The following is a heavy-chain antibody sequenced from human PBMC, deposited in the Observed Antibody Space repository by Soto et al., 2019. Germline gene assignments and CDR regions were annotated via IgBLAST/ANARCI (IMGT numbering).Heavy chain of an antibody. CDR3: ASGSFGYGESECIDY. Sequence: QVQLVQSGAEVKKPGSSVKVSCKASGGTFSSYTISWVRQAPGQGLEWMGRIIPILGIANYAQKFQGRVTITADKSTSTAYMERRSLRSEDTAVYYCASGSFGYGESECIDYWGQGTLVTVSS. CDR2: IIPILGIA. CDR1: GGTFSSYT. V-gene: IGHV1-69*02. J-gene: IGHJ4*02. D-gene: IGHD5-18*01.